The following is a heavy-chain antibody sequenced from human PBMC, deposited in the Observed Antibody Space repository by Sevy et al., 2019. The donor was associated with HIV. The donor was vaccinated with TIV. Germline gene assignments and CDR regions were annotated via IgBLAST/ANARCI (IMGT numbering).Heavy chain of an antibody. CDR3: VRAYCSGGRCYSGAY. CDR2: VSAHNGDT. J-gene: IGHJ4*02. CDR1: GYTFTSYK. D-gene: IGHD2-15*01. V-gene: IGHV1-18*01. Sequence: GESLKISCKTSGYTFTSYKITWVRQAPGQGLEWMGWVSAHNGDTNYAQRFRGRVTMTTDTSTSTAYMDLRSLRSDDTAVYYCVRAYCSGGRCYSGAYWGQGTLVTVSS.